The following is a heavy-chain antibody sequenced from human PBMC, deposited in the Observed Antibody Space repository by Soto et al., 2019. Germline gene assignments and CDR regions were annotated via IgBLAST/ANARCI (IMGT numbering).Heavy chain of an antibody. J-gene: IGHJ3*02. V-gene: IGHV1-46*03. D-gene: IGHD6-6*01. CDR1: GYTFTSNY. CDR3: ARDHKLYSSSSFDAFDI. Sequence: SVKVSSKASGYTFTSNYMHWVRQAPGQGLEWMGIINPSGGSTSYAQKFQGRVTMTRDTSTSTVYMELSSLRSEDTAVYYCARDHKLYSSSSFDAFDIWGQGTMVTVS. CDR2: INPSGGST.